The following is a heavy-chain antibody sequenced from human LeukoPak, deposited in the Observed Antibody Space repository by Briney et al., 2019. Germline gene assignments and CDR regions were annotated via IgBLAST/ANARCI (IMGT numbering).Heavy chain of an antibody. CDR3: ASLYSSGWYAFDI. Sequence: KPGGSLRLSCAASGFTFSDYYMSWIRQAPGKGLEWVSSISSSSSYIYYADSVKGRFTISRDNAKNSLYLQMNSLRAEDTAVYYCASLYSSGWYAFDIWGQGTMVTVSS. V-gene: IGHV3-11*06. J-gene: IGHJ3*02. CDR2: ISSSSSYI. D-gene: IGHD6-19*01. CDR1: GFTFSDYY.